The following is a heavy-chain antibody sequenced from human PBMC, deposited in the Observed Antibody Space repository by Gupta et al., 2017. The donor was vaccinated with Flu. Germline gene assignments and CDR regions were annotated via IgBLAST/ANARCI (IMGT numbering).Heavy chain of an antibody. V-gene: IGHV3-23*01. Sequence: MSWVRQAPGKGLEWVSAISGSGGSTYYADSVKGRFTISRDNSKNTLYLQMNSLRAEDTAVYYCAKVFPTTRDYYYYYGMDVWGQGTTVTVSS. CDR3: AKVFPTTRDYYYYYGMDV. J-gene: IGHJ6*02. D-gene: IGHD2-15*01. CDR2: ISGSGGST.